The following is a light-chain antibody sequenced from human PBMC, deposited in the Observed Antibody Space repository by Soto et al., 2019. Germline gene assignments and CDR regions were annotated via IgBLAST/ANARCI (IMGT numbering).Light chain of an antibody. CDR1: NSNIGAGYD. Sequence: QSVLTQPPSVSGAPGQSVTISCTGSNSNIGAGYDVHWYQQIPGKAPKLLVYNTYSRPSGIPDRFSGSKSGASASLAITGLQAEDEADYYCQSYDNSLTAFDVSGTGTKVTVL. V-gene: IGLV1-40*01. CDR2: NTY. CDR3: QSYDNSLTAFDV. J-gene: IGLJ1*01.